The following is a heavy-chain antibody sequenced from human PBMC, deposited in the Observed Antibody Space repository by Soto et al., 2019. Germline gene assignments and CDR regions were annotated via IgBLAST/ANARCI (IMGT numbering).Heavy chain of an antibody. CDR2: IKHDGTAK. CDR1: GFTFSNSW. D-gene: IGHD3-16*01. CDR3: TKGLITAAS. J-gene: IGHJ4*02. Sequence: PGGSLRLSCAASGFTFSNSWMTWVRQAPGKGLECVANIKHDGTAKYYVDSVKGRFTVSRDNAQNSLYLQMDSLRADDTAVYYCTKGLITAASWGQGTLVTVYS. V-gene: IGHV3-7*01.